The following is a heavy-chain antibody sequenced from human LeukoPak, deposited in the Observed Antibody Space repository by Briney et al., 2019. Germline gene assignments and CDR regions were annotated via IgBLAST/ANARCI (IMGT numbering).Heavy chain of an antibody. V-gene: IGHV3-15*05. CDR2: ITSRTDGGTT. CDR3: TTDPNFDYVWGTYRLDY. D-gene: IGHD3-16*02. Sequence: GGSLRLSCAASGFTSSDAWMTWVRQAPGKGLEWVGRITSRTDGGTTDYAAPVKGKFTFSRDDSKNTLYLQMNSLKTEDTAVYYCTTDPNFDYVWGTYRLDYWGQGTLVTVSS. CDR1: GFTSSDAW. J-gene: IGHJ4*02.